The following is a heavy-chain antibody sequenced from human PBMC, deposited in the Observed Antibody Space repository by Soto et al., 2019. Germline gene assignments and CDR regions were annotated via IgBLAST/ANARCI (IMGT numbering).Heavy chain of an antibody. Sequence: SVKVSCKASGYTFTSYDINWVRQATGQGLEWMAWMNPNSGNTGYAQKFQGRVTMTRNTSISTAYMELSSLRSEDTAVYYCAXRHYYDSSGLRVDAFDIWGQGTMVTVSS. CDR2: MNPNSGNT. D-gene: IGHD3-22*01. V-gene: IGHV1-8*01. CDR3: AXRHYYDSSGLRVDAFDI. CDR1: GYTFTSYD. J-gene: IGHJ3*02.